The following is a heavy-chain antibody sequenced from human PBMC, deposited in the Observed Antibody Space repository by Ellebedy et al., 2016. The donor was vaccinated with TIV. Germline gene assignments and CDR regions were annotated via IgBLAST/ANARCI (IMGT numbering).Heavy chain of an antibody. CDR3: ATDGSYGDHLFPKHAFTT. J-gene: IGHJ3*02. CDR2: MRQDGSEK. CDR1: GFSFRSYW. Sequence: GESLKISCVGSGFSFRSYWMSWVRQAPGKGLEWVANMRQDGSEKYYVDSVKGRFTISRDNAKNSLFLQMNSLRAEDTAVYYCATDGSYGDHLFPKHAFTTWGQGTMVSVSS. D-gene: IGHD4-17*01. V-gene: IGHV3-7*01.